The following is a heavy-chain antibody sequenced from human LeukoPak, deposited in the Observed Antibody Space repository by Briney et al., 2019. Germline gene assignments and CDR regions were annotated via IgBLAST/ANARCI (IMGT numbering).Heavy chain of an antibody. V-gene: IGHV4-59*12. D-gene: IGHD3-22*01. CDR3: ARDYYDSSGYWGYYYGMDV. J-gene: IGHJ6*02. CDR1: GDSISSYY. Sequence: SETLSLTCTVSGDSISSYYWSWIRQPPGKGLEWIGYIYYSGTTNYNPSLQSRVTISVDTSKNEFSLKLSSVTAADTAVYYCARDYYDSSGYWGYYYGMDVWGQGTTVTVSS. CDR2: IYYSGTT.